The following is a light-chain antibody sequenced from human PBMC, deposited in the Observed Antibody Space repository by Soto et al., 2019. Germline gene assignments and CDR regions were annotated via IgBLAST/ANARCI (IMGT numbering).Light chain of an antibody. CDR3: QQYYNTLYT. CDR1: QSVLFSSNNKNY. J-gene: IGKJ2*01. V-gene: IGKV4-1*01. Sequence: DIVMTQSPDSLAVSLGERATINCKSSQSVLFSSNNKNYLAWYQQKPGQPPKQLIYWASTRVSGVPDRFSGGGSRKDFPLTISSLQAEDVAVYYCQQYYNTLYTFGQGTKVEIK. CDR2: WAS.